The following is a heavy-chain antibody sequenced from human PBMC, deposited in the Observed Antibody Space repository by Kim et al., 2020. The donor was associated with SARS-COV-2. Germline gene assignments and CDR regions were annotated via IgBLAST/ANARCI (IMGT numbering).Heavy chain of an antibody. CDR3: ASRYSSSWYGVGDWFDP. CDR2: IYYSGST. V-gene: IGHV4-39*01. D-gene: IGHD6-13*01. CDR1: GGSISSSSYY. Sequence: SETLSLTCTVSGGSISSSSYYWGWIRQPPGKGLEWIGSIYYSGSTYYNPSLKSRVTISVDTSKNQFSLKLSSVTAADTAVYYCASRYSSSWYGVGDWFDPWGQGTLVTVSS. J-gene: IGHJ5*02.